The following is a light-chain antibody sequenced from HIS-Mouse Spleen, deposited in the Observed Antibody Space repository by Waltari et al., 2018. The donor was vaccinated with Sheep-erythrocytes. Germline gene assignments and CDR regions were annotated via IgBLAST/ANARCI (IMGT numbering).Light chain of an antibody. CDR3: CSYAGSSTWV. J-gene: IGLJ3*02. CDR1: SSDVGSYNL. Sequence: QSALTQPASVSGSPGQSITISCTGTSSDVGSYNLVSWYQQHPGKAPKLMIYEGSTRTSGFSNRFSGSKAGNTASLTISGLQAEDEADYYCCSYAGSSTWVFGGGTKLTVL. CDR2: EGS. V-gene: IGLV2-23*01.